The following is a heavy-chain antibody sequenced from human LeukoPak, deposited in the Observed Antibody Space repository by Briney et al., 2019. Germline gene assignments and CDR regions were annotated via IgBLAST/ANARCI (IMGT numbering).Heavy chain of an antibody. CDR3: ARGPLGYCSSTSCYEIDY. CDR2: IYHSGST. J-gene: IGHJ4*02. Sequence: PSGTLSLTCAVSGGSISSSNWWSWVRQPPGKGLEWIGEIYHSGSTNYNPSLKSRVTISVDKSKNQFSLKLSSVTAADTAVYYCARGPLGYCSSTSCYEIDYWGQGTLVTVSS. V-gene: IGHV4-4*02. D-gene: IGHD2-2*01. CDR1: GGSISSSNW.